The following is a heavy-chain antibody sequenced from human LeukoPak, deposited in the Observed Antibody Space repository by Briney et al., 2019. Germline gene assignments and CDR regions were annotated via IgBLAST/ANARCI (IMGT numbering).Heavy chain of an antibody. CDR3: ARDSGHYDFWSGYFEQRQKRSSNYFDY. CDR1: GGSISSSSYY. J-gene: IGHJ4*02. Sequence: SETLSLTCTVSGGSISSSSYYWGWIRQPPGKGLEWIGSIYYSGSTYYNPSLKSRVTISVDTSKNQFSLKLSSVTAADTAVYYCARDSGHYDFWSGYFEQRQKRSSNYFDYWGQGTLVSVSS. D-gene: IGHD3-3*01. CDR2: IYYSGST. V-gene: IGHV4-39*07.